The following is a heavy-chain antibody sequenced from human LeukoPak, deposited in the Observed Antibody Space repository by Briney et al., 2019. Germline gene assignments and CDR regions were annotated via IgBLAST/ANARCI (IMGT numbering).Heavy chain of an antibody. D-gene: IGHD6-19*01. V-gene: IGHV3-74*01. CDR1: GFTFSSYW. J-gene: IGHJ4*02. Sequence: GGSLRLSCAASGFTFSSYWMHWVRQAPGKGLVWVSRINGDGSTTTYADSVKGRFTISRDNAKNTLYLQMNSLRAEDTAVYYCARHPHLGAVAGGAIDYWGQGTLVTVSS. CDR3: ARHPHLGAVAGGAIDY. CDR2: INGDGSTT.